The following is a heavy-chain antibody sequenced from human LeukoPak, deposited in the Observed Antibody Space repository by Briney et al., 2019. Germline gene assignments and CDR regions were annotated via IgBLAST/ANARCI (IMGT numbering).Heavy chain of an antibody. V-gene: IGHV3-23*01. CDR2: ISVTGGST. D-gene: IGHD2-8*01. Sequence: GGSLRLSCAASVFTFSYYVMNWVRQAPGKGLEWVSGISVTGGSTYSAESVKGRFTISRDNSKNTLYLQMNSLRTEDTAVFYCARGSSSVYHCMDVWGRGTAVTVSP. CDR3: ARGSSSVYHCMDV. CDR1: VFTFSYYV. J-gene: IGHJ6*04.